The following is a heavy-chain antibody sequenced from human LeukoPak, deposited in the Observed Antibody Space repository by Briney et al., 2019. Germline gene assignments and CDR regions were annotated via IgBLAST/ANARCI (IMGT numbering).Heavy chain of an antibody. Sequence: SETLSLTCTVSGGSISSYYWSWIRQPAGKGLEWIGRIYTSGSTNYNPSLKSRVTMSVDTSKNQFSLKLSSVTAADTAVYYCARSCLIVDIVATIRARLGGNAFDIWGQGTMVIVSS. CDR2: IYTSGST. D-gene: IGHD5-12*01. CDR3: ARSCLIVDIVATIRARLGGNAFDI. V-gene: IGHV4-4*07. J-gene: IGHJ3*02. CDR1: GGSISSYY.